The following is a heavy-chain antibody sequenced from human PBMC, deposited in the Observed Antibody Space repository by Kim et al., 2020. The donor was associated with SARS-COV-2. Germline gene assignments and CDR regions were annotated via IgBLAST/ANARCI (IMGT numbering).Heavy chain of an antibody. CDR3: TRALTSSWYDS. CDR1: GFTFGDYA. J-gene: IGHJ5*01. Sequence: GGSLRLSCTASGFTFGDYAMTWVRQAPGKGLECVGIISSKTYGGTTEYAASVKGRFTISRDDSNSVAYLQMNSLKSEDTAVYYCTRALTSSWYDSWGQGTLVTVSS. V-gene: IGHV3-49*04. D-gene: IGHD2-2*01. CDR2: ISSKTYGGTT.